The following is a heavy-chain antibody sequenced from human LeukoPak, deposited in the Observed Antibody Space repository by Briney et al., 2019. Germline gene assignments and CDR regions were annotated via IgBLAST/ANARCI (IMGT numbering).Heavy chain of an antibody. J-gene: IGHJ4*02. CDR2: ISSSGKTI. D-gene: IGHD6-13*01. CDR3: ATTSIAAAVPGCFDY. V-gene: IGHV3-48*03. Sequence: GGSLRLPCAASGFIFSSYEMNWVRQAPGKGLEWVSYISSSGKTIYYADSTKGRFTVSRDNAKNSLYLQMNSLRAEDTAVYYCATTSIAAAVPGCFDYWGQGTLVTVFS. CDR1: GFIFSSYE.